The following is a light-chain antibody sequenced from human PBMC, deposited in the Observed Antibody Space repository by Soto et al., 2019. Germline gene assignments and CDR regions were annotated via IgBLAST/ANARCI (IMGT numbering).Light chain of an antibody. CDR3: SSYTSGSTRVV. J-gene: IGLJ2*01. Sequence: QSVLTQPASVSGSPGQSITISCTGTSSDVGGYNYVSWYQQHPGKAPKVMIYDVSKRPSGVSNRFSGSKSGNTASLTISGLQVEDEADYYCSSYTSGSTRVVFGGGTKLIVL. CDR2: DVS. V-gene: IGLV2-14*03. CDR1: SSDVGGYNY.